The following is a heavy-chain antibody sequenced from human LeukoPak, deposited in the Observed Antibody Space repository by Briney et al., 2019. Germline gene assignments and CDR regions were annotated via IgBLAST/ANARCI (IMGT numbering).Heavy chain of an antibody. J-gene: IGHJ4*02. CDR1: GFTFGSYT. V-gene: IGHV3-30*04. CDR3: STAKFDN. Sequence: GGSLRLSCAASGFTFGSYTMHWVRQAPGKGLDWVALISYDGSEKSYADSVKGRFTISRHNTKNTLYLQMNSLRAEDTAVYYCSTAKFDNWGQGTLVTVSS. CDR2: ISYDGSEK.